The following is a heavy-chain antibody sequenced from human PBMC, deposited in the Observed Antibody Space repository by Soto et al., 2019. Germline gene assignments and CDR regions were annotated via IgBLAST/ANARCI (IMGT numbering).Heavy chain of an antibody. D-gene: IGHD2-8*01. CDR1: GGTFSNYA. Sequence: QVQLVQSGAEMRKPGSSVKVSCKSSGGTFSNYAISWVRQASGQGLEWLGGVIPAFNSAQYAPKFQGRVASTADTSTSTAYMELSSLTSEDTAVYYCGRRANRGMDVWGQGTTVIVSS. V-gene: IGHV1-69*06. CDR3: GRRANRGMDV. CDR2: VIPAFNSA. J-gene: IGHJ6*02.